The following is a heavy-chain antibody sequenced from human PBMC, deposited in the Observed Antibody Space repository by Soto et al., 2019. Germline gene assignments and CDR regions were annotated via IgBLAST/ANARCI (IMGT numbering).Heavy chain of an antibody. CDR2: IIPIFGTA. CDR1: GGTSSSYA. V-gene: IGHV1-69*13. D-gene: IGHD3-22*01. CDR3: ARQNSYYYDSSGPFVYAFDI. Sequence: SVKVSCKASGGTSSSYAISWVRQAPGQGLEWMGGIIPIFGTANYAQKFQGRVTITADESTSTAYMELSSLRSEDTAVYYCARQNSYYYDSSGPFVYAFDIWGQGTMVTVSS. J-gene: IGHJ3*02.